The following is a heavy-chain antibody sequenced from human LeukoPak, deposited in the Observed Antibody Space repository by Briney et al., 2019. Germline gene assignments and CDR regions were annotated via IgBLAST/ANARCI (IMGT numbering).Heavy chain of an antibody. V-gene: IGHV1-2*02. CDR3: VKVDSAYAMDY. D-gene: IGHD5-12*01. Sequence: ASVKVSCKASGYTFTGYYMHWVRQAPGQGLEWMGWINPNSGGTNYAQKFQGRVTMTRDTSISTAYMDLSRLRPDDTAVYYCVKVDSAYAMDYWGQGTLVTVSS. CDR1: GYTFTGYY. CDR2: INPNSGGT. J-gene: IGHJ4*02.